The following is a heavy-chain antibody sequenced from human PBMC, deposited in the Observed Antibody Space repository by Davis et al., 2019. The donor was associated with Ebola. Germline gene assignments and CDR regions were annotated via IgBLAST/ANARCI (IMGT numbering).Heavy chain of an antibody. CDR3: ARVGGFLEWNSAYYYGMDV. CDR2: IKQDGSDK. Sequence: GESLKISCGASGFTFSNYWMTWVRQAPGKGLEWVANIKQDGSDKYYVDSVKGRFTISRDNSKNTLYLQMNSLRAEDTAVYYCARVGGFLEWNSAYYYGMDVWGQGTTVTVSS. D-gene: IGHD3-3*01. CDR1: GFTFSNYW. J-gene: IGHJ6*02. V-gene: IGHV3-7*01.